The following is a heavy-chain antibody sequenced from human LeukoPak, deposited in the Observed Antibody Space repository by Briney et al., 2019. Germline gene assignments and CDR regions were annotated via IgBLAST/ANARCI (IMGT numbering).Heavy chain of an antibody. V-gene: IGHV1-8*01. Sequence: ASVKVSCKASGYTFTSYDIHWVRQATGQGLEWMGWMNPNSGNTGYAQKFQGRVTMTRNTSISTAYMELSSLRSEDTAVYYCARGLRGIAAADYWGQGTLVTVSS. CDR2: MNPNSGNT. J-gene: IGHJ4*02. CDR3: ARGLRGIAAADY. D-gene: IGHD6-13*01. CDR1: GYTFTSYD.